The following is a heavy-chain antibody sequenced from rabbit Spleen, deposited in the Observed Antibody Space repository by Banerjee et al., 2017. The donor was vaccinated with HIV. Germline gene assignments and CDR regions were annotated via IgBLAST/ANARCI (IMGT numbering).Heavy chain of an antibody. CDR1: GFSFSSNW. CDR2: IDTNYGDT. J-gene: IGHJ6*01. Sequence: LEESGGGLVKPGGTLTLTCTVSGFSFSSNWICWVRQAPGKGLEWVACIDTNYGDTDYANWPKGRFTISKTSSTTVTLQMTSLTAADTATYFCARSTYGYDDYADLYYAAMDLWGPGTLVTVS. CDR3: ARSTYGYDDYADLYYAAMDL. D-gene: IGHD6-1*01. V-gene: IGHV1S45*01.